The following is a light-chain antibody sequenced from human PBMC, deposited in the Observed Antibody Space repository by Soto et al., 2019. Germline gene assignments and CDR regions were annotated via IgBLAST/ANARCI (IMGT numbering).Light chain of an antibody. CDR1: SSNIGAGYH. CDR3: HSYDRTVTTVV. CDR2: GNT. V-gene: IGLV1-40*01. Sequence: QSVLTQPPFLSGAPGQSVTISCTGSSSNIGAGYHVHWYQHTPGEAPKLLIYGNTNRPAGISDRFSGSKSGTSASLAITGLLAEDEADYFCHSYDRTVTTVVFGGGTKVTVL. J-gene: IGLJ2*01.